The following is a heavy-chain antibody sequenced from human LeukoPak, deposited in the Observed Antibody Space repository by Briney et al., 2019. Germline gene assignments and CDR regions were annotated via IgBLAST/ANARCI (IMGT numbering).Heavy chain of an antibody. CDR1: GGTFSSYA. CDR2: IIPIFGTA. D-gene: IGHD3-10*01. Sequence: SVKVSCKASGGTFSSYAISWVRQAPGQGREWMGGIIPIFGTANYAQRFQGRVTITTDESTSTAYMELSSLRSEDTAVYYCARGYYYGSGSYLRWFDPWGQGTLVTVSS. V-gene: IGHV1-69*05. CDR3: ARGYYYGSGSYLRWFDP. J-gene: IGHJ5*02.